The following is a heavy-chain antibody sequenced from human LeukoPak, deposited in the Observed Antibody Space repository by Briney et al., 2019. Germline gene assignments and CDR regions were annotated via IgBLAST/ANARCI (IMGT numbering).Heavy chain of an antibody. D-gene: IGHD5-18*01. Sequence: VASVKVSCKASGGTFSSYAISWVRQAPGQGLEWMGGIIPIFGTANYAQKFQGRVTITADESTSTAYMELSRLRSEDTAVYYCARGARGYSYDDAFDIWGQGTMVTVSS. CDR1: GGTFSSYA. J-gene: IGHJ3*02. CDR3: ARGARGYSYDDAFDI. CDR2: IIPIFGTA. V-gene: IGHV1-69*01.